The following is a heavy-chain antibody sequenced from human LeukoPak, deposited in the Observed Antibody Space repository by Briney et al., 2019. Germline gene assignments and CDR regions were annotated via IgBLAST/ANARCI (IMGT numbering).Heavy chain of an antibody. CDR1: GFTFSNYA. V-gene: IGHV3-30*04. CDR3: ARNNGMDV. CDR2: ISYDGTKR. J-gene: IGHJ6*02. Sequence: GGSLRLSCAASGFTFSNYAMHWVRQAPGKGLEWVAVISYDGTKRYYQDSVKGRFTISRDNSKNTLYLQMNSLRAEDTALYHCARNNGMDVWGQGTTVIVSS.